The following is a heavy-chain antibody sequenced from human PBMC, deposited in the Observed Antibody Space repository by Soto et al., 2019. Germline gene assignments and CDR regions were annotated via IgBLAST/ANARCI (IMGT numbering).Heavy chain of an antibody. CDR2: IHGDGGKI. V-gene: IGHV3-7*01. J-gene: IGHJ4*02. Sequence: XGSLRLSCAASGFIFSAYWMSGVRQAPRKGLEWVANIHGDGGKIYYVDSVKGRFTISRDNAKRSLYLQMKSLRAEDTAVYYCARDFYGGYTYGPGDYWGQGALVTVSS. CDR3: ARDFYGGYTYGPGDY. D-gene: IGHD5-18*01. CDR1: GFIFSAYW.